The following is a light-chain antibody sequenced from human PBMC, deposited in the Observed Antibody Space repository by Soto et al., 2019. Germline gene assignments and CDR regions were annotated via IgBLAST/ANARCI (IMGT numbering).Light chain of an antibody. CDR1: QSVSSSY. Sequence: IVFTASRRTVSLTTVARATRSCRASQSVSSSYLAWYQQKPGQAPRLLIYGASTRATGIPARFSGSGSGTEFTLTISSLQSEDFAVYYCQQYNTWPLTPAGRANVAI. V-gene: IGKV3-15*01. CDR3: QQYNTWPLT. CDR2: GAS. J-gene: IGKJ4*01.